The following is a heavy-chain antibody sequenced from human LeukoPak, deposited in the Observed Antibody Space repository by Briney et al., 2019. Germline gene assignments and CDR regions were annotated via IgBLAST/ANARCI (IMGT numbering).Heavy chain of an antibody. V-gene: IGHV4-61*01. CDR3: ARSRAFNSGAFDP. D-gene: IGHD1-26*01. CDR1: GASVSSASY. J-gene: IGHJ5*02. CDR2: IYNGVNT. Sequence: SETLSLTCTVSGASVSSASYWSWIRQPPGKGVEWIAHIYNGVNTNYNPSLKSRVTISVDMSKNQLSLRLNFVTAADTAVYYCARSRAFNSGAFDPWGQGSLVTVSS.